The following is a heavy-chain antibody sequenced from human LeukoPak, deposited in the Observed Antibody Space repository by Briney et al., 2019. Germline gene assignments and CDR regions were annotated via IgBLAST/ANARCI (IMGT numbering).Heavy chain of an antibody. CDR2: IYSGGNT. CDR1: GFIVSSNY. V-gene: IGHV3-53*01. Sequence: GGSLRLSCAASGFIVSSNYMSWVRQAPGKGLEWVSIIYSGGNTYYADSVKGRFIISRDNSKNTLFLQMNSLRVEDTAVYYCAKVPKGGYFDYWGQGTLVSVSS. J-gene: IGHJ4*02. CDR3: AKVPKGGYFDY. D-gene: IGHD2-2*01.